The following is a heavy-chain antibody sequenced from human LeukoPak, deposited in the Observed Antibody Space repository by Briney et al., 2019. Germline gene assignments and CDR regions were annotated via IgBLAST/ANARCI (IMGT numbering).Heavy chain of an antibody. CDR3: ARDSTLMVRGVSYYGMDV. CDR1: GFTVSSNY. D-gene: IGHD3-10*01. CDR2: IYSGGST. J-gene: IGHJ6*02. Sequence: GGSLRLSCAASGFTVSSNYMSWVRQAPGKGLEWVSVIYSGGSTYYADSVKGRFTISRDNPKNTLYLQMNSLRAEDTAVYYCARDSTLMVRGVSYYGMDVWGQGTTVTVSS. V-gene: IGHV3-66*01.